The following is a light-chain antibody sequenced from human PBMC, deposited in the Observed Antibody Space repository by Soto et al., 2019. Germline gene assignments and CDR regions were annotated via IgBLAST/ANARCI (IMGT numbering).Light chain of an antibody. CDR1: QSVSSSY. J-gene: IGKJ3*01. V-gene: IGKV3D-20*02. CDR3: QQRTAWPPIT. Sequence: EIVLTKSPGTLSLSPGEGATLSCRASQSVSSSYLAWYQQKPGQAPRLLIYGASSRATGIPDRFSGSGSGTEFTLTINNLEPEDFAVYYCQQRTAWPPITFGPGTKVDIK. CDR2: GAS.